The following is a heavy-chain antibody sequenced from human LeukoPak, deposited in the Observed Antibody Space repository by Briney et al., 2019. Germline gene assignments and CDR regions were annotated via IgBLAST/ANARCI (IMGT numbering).Heavy chain of an antibody. CDR3: ARPGYYDSSGYYLSDY. Sequence: GESLKISCKGSGYSFTSYWIGWVRQMPGKGLEWMGIIYPGDSDTRYSPSFQGQVTISADKSISTAYLQWSSLKASDTAMYYCARPGYYDSSGYYLSDYWGQGTLVTVSS. CDR1: GYSFTSYW. D-gene: IGHD3-22*01. CDR2: IYPGDSDT. J-gene: IGHJ4*02. V-gene: IGHV5-51*01.